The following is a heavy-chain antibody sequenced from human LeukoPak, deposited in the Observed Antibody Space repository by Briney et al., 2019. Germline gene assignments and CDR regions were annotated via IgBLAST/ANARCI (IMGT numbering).Heavy chain of an antibody. Sequence: GSLRLSCAASGFTFSSYSMNWVRQAPGKALEWVSSISSSSSYIYYADSVKGRFTISRDNAKNSLYLQMNSLRAEDTAVYYCVTAAGLGVYYFDYWGQGTLVTVSS. CDR2: ISSSSSYI. V-gene: IGHV3-21*01. CDR1: GFTFSSYS. D-gene: IGHD6-13*01. J-gene: IGHJ4*02. CDR3: VTAAGLGVYYFDY.